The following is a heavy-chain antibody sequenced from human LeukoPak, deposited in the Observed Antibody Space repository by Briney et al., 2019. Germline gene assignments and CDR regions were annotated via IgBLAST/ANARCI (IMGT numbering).Heavy chain of an antibody. Sequence: PSETLSLTCAVYGGSFSGYYWSWIRQPPGKGLEWIGEINHSGSTNYNPSLKSRVTISVDTSKNQFSLKLSSVTAADTAVYYCARGLRFLEWLLPPRLAGYDYWGQGTLVTVSS. V-gene: IGHV4-34*01. CDR3: ARGLRFLEWLLPPRLAGYDY. CDR2: INHSGST. J-gene: IGHJ4*02. CDR1: GGSFSGYY. D-gene: IGHD3-3*01.